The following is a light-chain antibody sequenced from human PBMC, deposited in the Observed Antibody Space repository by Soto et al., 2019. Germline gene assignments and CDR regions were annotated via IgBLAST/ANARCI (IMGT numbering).Light chain of an antibody. V-gene: IGKV4-1*01. CDR2: WAS. CDR1: QSVLSTSNNKNY. Sequence: DIVMTQSPDSLAVSLGERASINCKSSQSVLSTSNNKNYLAWYQQKPGQPPKLLIYWASTRESGVPDRFSGSGSGTDFTLTIGSLQAEDVAVYYCQQYYSSPPTFGPGTKVHIK. CDR3: QQYYSSPPT. J-gene: IGKJ3*01.